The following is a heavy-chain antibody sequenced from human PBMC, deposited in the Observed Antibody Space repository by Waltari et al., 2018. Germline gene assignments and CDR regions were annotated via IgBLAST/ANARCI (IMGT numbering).Heavy chain of an antibody. CDR3: ARQQLTGRYIAAAGTDY. CDR2: IYYSGST. Sequence: QLQLQESGPGLVKPSETLSLTCTVSGGSISSSRYYWGWIRQPPGKGLEWIGSIYYSGSTYYHPSLKSRVTISVDTSKNQFSLKLSSVTAADTAVYYCARQQLTGRYIAAAGTDYWGQGTLVTVSS. D-gene: IGHD6-13*01. CDR1: GGSISSSRYY. V-gene: IGHV4-39*01. J-gene: IGHJ4*02.